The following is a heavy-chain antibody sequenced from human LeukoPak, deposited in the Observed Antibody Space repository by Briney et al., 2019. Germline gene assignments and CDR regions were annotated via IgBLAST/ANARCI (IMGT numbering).Heavy chain of an antibody. CDR2: IYYSGGT. J-gene: IGHJ6*02. Sequence: SETLSLTCTVSGGSISSGDYYWSWIRQPPGKGLEWIGYIYYSGGTYYNPSLKSRVTISVDTSKNQFSLKLSSVTAADTAVYYCARYGDYRHYYYGMDVWGQGTTVTVSS. D-gene: IGHD4-17*01. CDR3: ARYGDYRHYYYGMDV. CDR1: GGSISSGDYY. V-gene: IGHV4-30-4*01.